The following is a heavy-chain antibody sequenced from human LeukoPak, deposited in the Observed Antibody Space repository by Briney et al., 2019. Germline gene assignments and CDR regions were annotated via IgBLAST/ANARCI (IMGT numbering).Heavy chain of an antibody. CDR1: GGTFSSYA. Sequence: GASMKVSCMASGGTFSSYAISWVRQAPGQGLEWMGRIIPIFGTANYAQKFQGRVTITADESTSTAYMELSSLRSEDTAVYYCARVESGSYYRRSGWFDPWGQGTLVTVSS. D-gene: IGHD1-26*01. J-gene: IGHJ5*02. V-gene: IGHV1-69*01. CDR3: ARVESGSYYRRSGWFDP. CDR2: IIPIFGTA.